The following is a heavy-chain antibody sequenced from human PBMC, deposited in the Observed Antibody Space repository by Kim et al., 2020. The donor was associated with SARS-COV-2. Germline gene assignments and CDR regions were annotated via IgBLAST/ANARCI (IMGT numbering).Heavy chain of an antibody. D-gene: IGHD5-18*01. Sequence: DSVKGRFTISRDNSKNTLYLQMNSLRAEDTAVYYCAKPGYSYGLYYFDYWGQGTLVTVSS. J-gene: IGHJ4*02. CDR3: AKPGYSYGLYYFDY. V-gene: IGHV3-23*01.